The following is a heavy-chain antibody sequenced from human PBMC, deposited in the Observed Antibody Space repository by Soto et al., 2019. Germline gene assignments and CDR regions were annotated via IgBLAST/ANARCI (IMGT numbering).Heavy chain of an antibody. Sequence: GGSLRLSCAASGFTFSSYSMNWVRQAPGKGLEWVSSISSSSSYIYYADSVKGRFTISRDNAKNSLYLQMNSLRAGDTAVYYCARVRDYYGGYQSLDYWGQGTLVTVSS. CDR2: ISSSSSYI. D-gene: IGHD4-17*01. J-gene: IGHJ4*02. CDR1: GFTFSSYS. CDR3: ARVRDYYGGYQSLDY. V-gene: IGHV3-21*01.